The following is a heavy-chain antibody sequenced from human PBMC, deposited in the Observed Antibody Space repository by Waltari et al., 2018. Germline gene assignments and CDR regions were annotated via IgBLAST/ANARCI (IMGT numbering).Heavy chain of an antibody. Sequence: QVQLQESGPGLVKPSETLSLTCTVSGGSISHYYWSWIRQPPGKGLEWSGYIYYSGSTTYNPSPKSRLTISVDTSKNHFSLKLTSVAAADTAVYYCARIDSGTLAYWGQGALVTVSS. J-gene: IGHJ4*02. V-gene: IGHV4-59*01. CDR3: ARIDSGTLAY. CDR2: IYYSGST. CDR1: GGSISHYY. D-gene: IGHD1-1*01.